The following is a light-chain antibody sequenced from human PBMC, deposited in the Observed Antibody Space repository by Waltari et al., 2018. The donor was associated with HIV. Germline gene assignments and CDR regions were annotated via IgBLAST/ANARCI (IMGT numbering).Light chain of an antibody. CDR1: QSVGDK. J-gene: IGKJ4*01. V-gene: IGKV1D-12*01. CDR2: GAS. CDR3: QQAFSFPHT. Sequence: DIQLTQAPSSVSVFVGGNVSITCRANQSVGDKLAWYQVKTGEAPKLLIYGASKLQSGVPSRIAASVSGPEFSLTITGLQSDDSGAYFCQQAFSFPHTFGGGT.